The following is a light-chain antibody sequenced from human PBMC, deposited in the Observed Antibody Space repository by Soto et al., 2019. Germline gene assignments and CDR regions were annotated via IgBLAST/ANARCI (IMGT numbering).Light chain of an antibody. CDR3: QQYNSIGGT. J-gene: IGKJ1*01. CDR2: RAS. V-gene: IGKV1-5*03. CDR1: QSISRR. Sequence: DVQMTQSPSTLSSSVGDRVTITCRASQSISRRLAWYQHKPGEHPKVLICRASSIGSGVPARFSGSGSGTEFTLTISSLQPDDFAAYYCQQYNSIGGTFGQGTKVEIK.